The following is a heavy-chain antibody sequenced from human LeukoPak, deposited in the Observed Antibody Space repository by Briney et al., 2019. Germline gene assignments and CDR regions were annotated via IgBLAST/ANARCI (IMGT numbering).Heavy chain of an antibody. V-gene: IGHV3-23*01. CDR3: AKLRSGTTGNVGI. D-gene: IGHD1-26*01. J-gene: IGHJ3*02. Sequence: GGSLRLSCAASGFTSSSYAMSWVRQAPGKGLEWVSAISGSGGNTYYADSVKGRFTISRDNSKNTLYLQMNSLRAEDSAAYYCAKLRSGTTGNVGIWGQGTMVTVSS. CDR1: GFTSSSYA. CDR2: ISGSGGNT.